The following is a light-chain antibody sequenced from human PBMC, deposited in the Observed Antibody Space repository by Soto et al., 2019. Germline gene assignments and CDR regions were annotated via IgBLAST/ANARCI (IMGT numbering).Light chain of an antibody. CDR3: QQRSNWPST. CDR1: QSVSSY. V-gene: IGKV3-11*01. J-gene: IGKJ4*01. CDR2: DAS. Sequence: EIVLTQSPATLSLSPGESAALSCRASQSVSSYLAWYQQKPGQAPRLLIYDASRRATGIPARFSGSGSGTDFTLTISSLEPEDFAVYFCQQRSNWPSTFGGGTKVEI.